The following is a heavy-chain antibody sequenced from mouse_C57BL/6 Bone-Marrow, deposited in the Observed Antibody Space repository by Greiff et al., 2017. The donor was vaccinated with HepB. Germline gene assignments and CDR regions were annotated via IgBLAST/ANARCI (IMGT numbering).Heavy chain of an antibody. CDR3: ARAYYGYDRLAY. J-gene: IGHJ3*01. CDR2: IDPSDSYT. D-gene: IGHD2-9*01. Sequence: QQPGAELVKPGASVKLSCKASGYTFTSYWMQWVKQRPGQGLEWIGEIDPSDSYTNYNQKFKGKATLTVDTSSSTAYMQLSSLTSEDSAVYYCARAYYGYDRLAYWGQGTLVTVSA. V-gene: IGHV1-50*01. CDR1: GYTFTSYW.